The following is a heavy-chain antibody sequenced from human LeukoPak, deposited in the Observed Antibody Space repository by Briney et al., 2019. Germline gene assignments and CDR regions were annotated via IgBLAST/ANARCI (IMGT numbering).Heavy chain of an antibody. Sequence: PSETLSLTCTVSGGSISSCGYYWSWIRQHPGKGLEWIGYIYYSGSTYYNPSLKSRVTISVDTSKNQFSLKLSSVTAADTAVYYCARGRTRISRDGYNFDYWGQGTLVTVSS. CDR2: IYYSGST. J-gene: IGHJ4*02. CDR3: ARGRTRISRDGYNFDY. V-gene: IGHV4-31*03. D-gene: IGHD5-24*01. CDR1: GGSISSCGYY.